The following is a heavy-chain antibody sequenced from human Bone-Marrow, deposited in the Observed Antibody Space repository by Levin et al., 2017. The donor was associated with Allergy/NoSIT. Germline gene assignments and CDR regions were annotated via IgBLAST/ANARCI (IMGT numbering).Heavy chain of an antibody. J-gene: IGHJ4*02. CDR1: GDSIRTAF. Sequence: RASETLSLTCTVSGDSIRTAFWSWIRQSPGKGLQHIGHIYYKESPAYNPSLKSRVTMSVDTSKNLLSLKLTSVTAADTAVYYCARVKPIGVGVYFDYWGQGILVSVSS. D-gene: IGHD3-3*01. V-gene: IGHV4-59*01. CDR2: IYYKESP. CDR3: ARVKPIGVGVYFDY.